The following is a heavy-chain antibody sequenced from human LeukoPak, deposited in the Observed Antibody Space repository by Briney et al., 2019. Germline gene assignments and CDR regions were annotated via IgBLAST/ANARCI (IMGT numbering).Heavy chain of an antibody. CDR3: ARGFGYDNIVTY. D-gene: IGHD5-12*01. Sequence: SGGSLRLSCAASGFSFSSYWMHWVRQAPGKGLVWVSRINSDGSSTSYADSVKGRFTISRGNAKNTLYLQMNSLRAEDTAVYYCARGFGYDNIVTYWGQGTLVTVSS. J-gene: IGHJ4*02. V-gene: IGHV3-74*01. CDR2: INSDGSST. CDR1: GFSFSSYW.